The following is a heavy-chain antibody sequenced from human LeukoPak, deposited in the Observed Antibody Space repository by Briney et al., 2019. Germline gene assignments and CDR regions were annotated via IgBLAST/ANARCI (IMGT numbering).Heavy chain of an antibody. J-gene: IGHJ3*02. V-gene: IGHV3-23*01. CDR1: EFTFGSYG. CDR2: ISGSGGST. CDR3: AKAIAVAGKGAFDI. Sequence: GGSLRLSCAASEFTFGSYGMSWVRQAPGKGLEWVSSISGSGGSTQYADSVKGRFTISRDNSKNSLYLQMNSLRAEDTALYYCAKAIAVAGKGAFDIWGQETMVTVSS. D-gene: IGHD6-19*01.